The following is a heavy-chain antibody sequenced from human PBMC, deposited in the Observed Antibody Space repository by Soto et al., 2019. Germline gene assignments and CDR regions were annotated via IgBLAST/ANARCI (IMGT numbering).Heavy chain of an antibody. J-gene: IGHJ6*02. Sequence: ASVKVSFKASGYTFTSYDINWVRQATGQGLEWMGWMNPNSGNTGYAQKFQGRVTMTRNTSISTAYMELSSLRSEDTAVYYCASGGGVGPIVVVPAARLSYGMDVWGQGTTVTVSS. CDR1: GYTFTSYD. V-gene: IGHV1-8*01. CDR2: MNPNSGNT. D-gene: IGHD2-2*01. CDR3: ASGGGVGPIVVVPAARLSYGMDV.